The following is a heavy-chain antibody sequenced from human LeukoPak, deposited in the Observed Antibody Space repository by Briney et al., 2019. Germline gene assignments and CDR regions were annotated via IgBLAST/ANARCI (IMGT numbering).Heavy chain of an antibody. CDR1: GYTFTSYG. CDR2: INPSGGST. Sequence: ASVKVSCKASGYTFTSYGISWVRQAPGQGLEWMGIINPSGGSTSYAQKFQGRVTMTRDMSTSTVYMELSSLRSEDTAVYYCARVSGGYSSSSYRIFDYWGQGTLVTVSS. CDR3: ARVSGGYSSSSYRIFDY. J-gene: IGHJ4*02. D-gene: IGHD6-6*01. V-gene: IGHV1-46*01.